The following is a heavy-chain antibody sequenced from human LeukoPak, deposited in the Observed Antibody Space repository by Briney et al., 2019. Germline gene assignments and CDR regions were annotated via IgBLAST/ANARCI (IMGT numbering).Heavy chain of an antibody. CDR2: IYSGGST. J-gene: IGHJ4*02. V-gene: IGHV3-53*01. Sequence: PGGSLGLSCAASGFTVSSNYMSWVRQAPGKGLEWVSVIYSGGSTYYADSVKGRFTISRDNSKNTLYLQMNSLRAEDTALYYCARGRSTFDYWGQGTLVTVSS. CDR1: GFTVSSNY. CDR3: ARGRSTFDY.